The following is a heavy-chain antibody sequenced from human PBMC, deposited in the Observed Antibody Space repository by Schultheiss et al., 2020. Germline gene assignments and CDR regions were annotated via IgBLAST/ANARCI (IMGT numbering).Heavy chain of an antibody. Sequence: GGSLRLSCAASRFTLSDHYMNWIRQAPGKGLEWVSAISGSGGSTYYADSVKGRFTISRVNAKNSLYLQMNSLRAEDTAVYYCARGRHSREIDYWGQGTLVTVSS. CDR2: ISGSGGST. V-gene: IGHV3-11*04. CDR1: RFTLSDHY. CDR3: ARGRHSREIDY. D-gene: IGHD6-13*01. J-gene: IGHJ4*02.